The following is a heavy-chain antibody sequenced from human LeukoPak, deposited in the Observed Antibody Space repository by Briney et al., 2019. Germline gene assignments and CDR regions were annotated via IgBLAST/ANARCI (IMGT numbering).Heavy chain of an antibody. Sequence: SVKVSCKASGGILSKWSISWVRQAPGQGLEWVGTIIPEFDEAHYAQKLQGRVTISADDSATAAYMELRSHRSDDTAVYYCASGGVTVYSYGPDYWGQGTLVAVSS. CDR2: IIPEFDEA. CDR3: ASGGVTVYSYGPDY. V-gene: IGHV1-69*15. D-gene: IGHD5-18*01. J-gene: IGHJ4*02. CDR1: GGILSKWS.